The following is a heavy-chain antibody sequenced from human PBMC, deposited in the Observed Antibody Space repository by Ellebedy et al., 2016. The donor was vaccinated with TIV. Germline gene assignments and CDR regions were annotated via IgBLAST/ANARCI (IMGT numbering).Heavy chain of an antibody. CDR3: ACDS. CDR2: ISYDGSNK. J-gene: IGHJ4*02. V-gene: IGHV3-30-3*01. CDR1: GFTFSSYA. Sequence: GESLKISXAASGFTFSSYAMHWVRQAPGKGLEWVAVISYDGSNKYYADFVKGRFTISRDNSKNTLYLQMNSLRAEDTAVYYCACDSWGQGTLVTVSS.